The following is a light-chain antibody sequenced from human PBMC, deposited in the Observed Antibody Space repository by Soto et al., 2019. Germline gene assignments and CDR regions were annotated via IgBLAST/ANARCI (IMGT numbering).Light chain of an antibody. V-gene: IGLV2-8*01. CDR2: EVT. CDR1: SSDVGAYNF. Sequence: QSALTQPPSASGSPGQSVTISCTGTSSDVGAYNFVSWYQQHPGKAPKLMISEVTKRPSGVPDRFSGSKSGNTASLTVSGLQAEDEADYYCSSYAGTNKYIIFGGGTKVTVL. J-gene: IGLJ2*01. CDR3: SSYAGTNKYII.